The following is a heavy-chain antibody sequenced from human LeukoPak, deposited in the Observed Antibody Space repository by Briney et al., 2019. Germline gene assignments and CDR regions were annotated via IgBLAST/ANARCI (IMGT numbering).Heavy chain of an antibody. CDR3: ARRGLPRRYYMDV. Sequence: RASETLSLTCAVYGGSFSGYYWSWIRQPPGKGLEWIGEINHSGSTNYNPSLKSRVTISVDTSKNQFSLKLSSVTAADTAVYYCARRGLPRRYYMDVWGKGTTVTVSS. CDR2: INHSGST. D-gene: IGHD2-15*01. J-gene: IGHJ6*03. V-gene: IGHV4-34*01. CDR1: GGSFSGYY.